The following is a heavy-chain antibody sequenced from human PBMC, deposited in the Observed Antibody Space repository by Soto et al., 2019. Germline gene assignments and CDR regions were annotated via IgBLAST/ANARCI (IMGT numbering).Heavy chain of an antibody. D-gene: IGHD3-22*01. CDR3: ARGYPYYASSGYCAY. Sequence: EVQLVESGGGLVQPGGSLRLSGAASGFTFSSYSMNWVRQAPGKGLERVSHISSSSSGVYYANSVKGRFTISRHNAKNSPHLQMNSQRDEDTAVYYCARGYPYYASSGYCAYWGQGTLVTVSS. J-gene: IGHJ4*02. V-gene: IGHV3-48*02. CDR2: ISSSSSGV. CDR1: GFTFSSYS.